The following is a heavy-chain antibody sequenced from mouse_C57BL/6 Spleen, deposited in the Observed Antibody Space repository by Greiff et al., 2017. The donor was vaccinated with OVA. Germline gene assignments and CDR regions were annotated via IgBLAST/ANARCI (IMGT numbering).Heavy chain of an antibody. CDR3: VRHGREWWYFDV. D-gene: IGHD1-3*01. Sequence: EVHLVESGGGLVQPKGSLKLSCAASGFSFNTYAMNWVRQAPGKGLEWVARIRSKSNNYATYYADSVKDRFTISRDDSESMLYLQMNNLKTEDTAMYYCVRHGREWWYFDVWGTGTTVTVSS. V-gene: IGHV10-1*01. J-gene: IGHJ1*03. CDR1: GFSFNTYA. CDR2: IRSKSNNYAT.